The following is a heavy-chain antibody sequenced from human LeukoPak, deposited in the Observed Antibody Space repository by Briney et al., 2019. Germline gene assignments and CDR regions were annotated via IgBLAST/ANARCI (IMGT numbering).Heavy chain of an antibody. CDR2: IYSGGST. J-gene: IGHJ4*02. V-gene: IGHV3-66*01. CDR1: GISVSSNY. CDR3: AREVGGYYYGSGSSEY. D-gene: IGHD3-10*01. Sequence: GGSLRLSCAASGISVSSNYMSWVRQAPGKGLEWVSVIYSGGSTYYADSVKGRFTISRDNSKNTLYLQMNSLRAEDTAVYYCAREVGGYYYGSGSSEYWGQGTPVTVSS.